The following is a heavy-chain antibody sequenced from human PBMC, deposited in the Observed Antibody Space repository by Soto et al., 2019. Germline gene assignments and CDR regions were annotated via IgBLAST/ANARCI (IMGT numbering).Heavy chain of an antibody. CDR2: IIPIFGTT. D-gene: IGHD5-18*01. V-gene: IGHV1-69*13. Sequence: ASVKVSCKASGGTFSSYAISWVRQAPGQGLEWMGGIIPIFGTTNYAQKFQGRVTITADESTSTAYMELSSLRSEDTAVYYCARGVHTAMAGSYYYGMDVWGQGTTVTVSS. CDR1: GGTFSSYA. J-gene: IGHJ6*02. CDR3: ARGVHTAMAGSYYYGMDV.